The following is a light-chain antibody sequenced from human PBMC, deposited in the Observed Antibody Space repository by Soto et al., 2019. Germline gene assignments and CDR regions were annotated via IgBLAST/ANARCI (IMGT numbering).Light chain of an antibody. J-gene: IGKJ4*01. CDR2: TAS. V-gene: IGKV1-39*01. CDR1: QSISSY. CDR3: QQSYITALT. Sequence: DIPLTQSPSSLSASVGDRVTITCRASQSISSYLNWYQQKPGKAPKLLIYTASSLQSGVPSRFSGSGSGTDFTLTISSLQPEDFATYYCQQSYITALTFGGGTKVEIK.